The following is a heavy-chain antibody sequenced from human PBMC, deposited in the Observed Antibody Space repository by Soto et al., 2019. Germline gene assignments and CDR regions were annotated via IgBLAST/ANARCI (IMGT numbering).Heavy chain of an antibody. Sequence: EVQVVESGGGLVQPGGSLRLSCAGSGFTFSTYNMDWVRQAPGKGLEWVSYITNTGGTIYYADSVRGRFTISRDNAKNTLFLQMNSLRDDDTAVYYCARDGNRGFDMDVWGQGTTVTVSS. V-gene: IGHV3-48*02. J-gene: IGHJ6*02. CDR1: GFTFSTYN. CDR3: ARDGNRGFDMDV. CDR2: ITNTGGTI.